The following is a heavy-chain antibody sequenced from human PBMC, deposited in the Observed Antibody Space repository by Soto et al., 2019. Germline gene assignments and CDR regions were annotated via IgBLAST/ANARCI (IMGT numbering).Heavy chain of an antibody. CDR1: GYTFINYG. CDR3: ARDPVGPAWFDP. V-gene: IGHV1-18*01. CDR2: INTYNGNT. D-gene: IGHD1-26*01. J-gene: IGHJ5*02. Sequence: QVQLVQSGAEVKKPGASVKVSCKASGYTFINYGISWVRQAPGQGLEWMGWINTYNGNTNYAKKFHGRVTMTTDTSTSTAYVELRSLRSDDTAVYRCARDPVGPAWFDPWGQRPLVTVSS.